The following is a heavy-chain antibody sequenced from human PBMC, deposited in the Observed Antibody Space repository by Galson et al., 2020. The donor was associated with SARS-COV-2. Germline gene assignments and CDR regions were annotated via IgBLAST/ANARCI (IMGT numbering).Heavy chain of an antibody. CDR1: GFTFSIYA. J-gene: IGHJ6*02. V-gene: IGHV3-23*01. D-gene: IGHD1-26*01. CDR2: ISASGDDT. Sequence: GGSLRLSCAASGFTFSIYAMNWVRQAPGKGLECVSGISASGDDTYYADSVKGRFTISRDNSKNTLYLQMNSLRAEDTAVFYCAKALRGGRYFDYYYYGMDVWGQGTTVTVSS. CDR3: AKALRGGRYFDYYYYGMDV.